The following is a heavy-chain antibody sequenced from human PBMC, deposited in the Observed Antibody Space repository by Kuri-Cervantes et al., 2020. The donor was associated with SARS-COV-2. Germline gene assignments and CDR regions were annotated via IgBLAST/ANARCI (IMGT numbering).Heavy chain of an antibody. D-gene: IGHD2-21*01. CDR2: ISSSSSYI. CDR1: GFTFSIYG. CDR3: ARVAGEGPIYYYYMDV. J-gene: IGHJ6*03. Sequence: GESLKISCAASGFTFSIYGMHWVRQAPGKGLEWVSSISSSSSYIYYADSLRGRFTISRDDAKNSLFLQMNSLRAEDTAVYFCARVAGEGPIYYYYMDVWGKGTTVTVSS. V-gene: IGHV3-21*01.